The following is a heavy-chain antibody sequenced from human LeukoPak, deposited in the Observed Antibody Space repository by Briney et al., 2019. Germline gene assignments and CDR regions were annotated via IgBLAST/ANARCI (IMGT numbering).Heavy chain of an antibody. CDR3: ARVVVGAAGP. J-gene: IGHJ5*02. CDR2: INHSGTP. Sequence: SETLSLTCAVYGGSLRGYYGSWIREPPGKGLEWIGEINHSGTPNYNPSLKSRVTISVDRSKNQFSLKLSSVTAADTAVYYCARVVVGAAGPWGQGTLVTVSS. D-gene: IGHD1-26*01. V-gene: IGHV4-34*01. CDR1: GGSLRGYY.